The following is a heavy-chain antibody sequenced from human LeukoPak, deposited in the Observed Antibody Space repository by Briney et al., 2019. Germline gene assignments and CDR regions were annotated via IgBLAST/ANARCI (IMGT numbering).Heavy chain of an antibody. V-gene: IGHV1-46*01. J-gene: IGHJ6*02. Sequence: GASVKVSCKASGYTFTSYYMHWVRQAPGQGLEWMGIINPSGGSTSYAQKFQGRVTMTRDTSTSTVYMELSSLRSEDTAVYYCARNYHTSSSWYWYYYYGMDVWGQGTTVTVSS. D-gene: IGHD6-13*01. CDR3: ARNYHTSSSWYWYYYYGMDV. CDR1: GYTFTSYY. CDR2: INPSGGST.